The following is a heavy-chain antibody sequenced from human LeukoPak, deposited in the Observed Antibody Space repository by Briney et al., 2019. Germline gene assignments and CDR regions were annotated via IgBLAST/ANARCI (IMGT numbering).Heavy chain of an antibody. CDR1: GYSFTSYW. CDR2: VYPGDSDT. J-gene: IGHJ4*02. CDR3: MRHSEDADGYYPFDY. V-gene: IGHV5-51*01. Sequence: GESLKISCKGSGYSFTSYWIGWLRQMPGKGLEWVASVYPGDSDTRYSPSFQGQVTISADKSITTAYLQWSSLRASDTAMYYCMRHSEDADGYYPFDYWGQGTWVTVSS. D-gene: IGHD3-22*01.